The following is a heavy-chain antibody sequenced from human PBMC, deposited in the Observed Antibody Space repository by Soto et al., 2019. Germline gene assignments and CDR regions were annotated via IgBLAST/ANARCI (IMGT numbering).Heavy chain of an antibody. D-gene: IGHD3-10*01. J-gene: IGHJ3*02. CDR3: ARDPPGSDAFDI. Sequence: SETLSLTCTVSGDSISSHRWNWVRQSPGKGLEWIGYIFYGGGTKYNPFLKSRVTISLDTSKNQFSLKLSSVTAADTAVYYCARDPPGSDAFDIWRPG. CDR1: GDSISSHR. CDR2: IFYGGGT. V-gene: IGHV4-59*11.